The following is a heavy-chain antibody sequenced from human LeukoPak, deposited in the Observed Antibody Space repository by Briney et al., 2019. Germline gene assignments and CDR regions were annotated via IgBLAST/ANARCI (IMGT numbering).Heavy chain of an antibody. CDR1: GGSISSYY. CDR2: TYYSGST. V-gene: IGHV4-59*01. CDR3: AREEYSSSNYAFDI. J-gene: IGHJ3*02. Sequence: SETLSLTCTVSGGSISSYYWSWIRQPPGKGLEWIGYTYYSGSTNYNPSLKSRVTISVDTSKNQFSLKLSSVTAADTAVYYCAREEYSSSNYAFDIWGQGTMVTVSS. D-gene: IGHD6-6*01.